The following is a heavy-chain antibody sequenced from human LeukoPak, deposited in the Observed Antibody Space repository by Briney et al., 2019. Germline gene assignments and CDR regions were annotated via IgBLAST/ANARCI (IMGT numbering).Heavy chain of an antibody. CDR2: IYPGDSDT. CDR1: GYSFTNYW. CDR3: ARSGSIAAAGTIWFDP. J-gene: IGHJ5*02. Sequence: GESLKISCKGSGYSFTNYWIGWVRQMPGKGLEWMGIIYPGDSDTRYSPSFQGQVTISADKSISTAYLQWSSLKASDTAMYYCARSGSIAAAGTIWFDPWGQGTLVTVSS. V-gene: IGHV5-51*01. D-gene: IGHD6-13*01.